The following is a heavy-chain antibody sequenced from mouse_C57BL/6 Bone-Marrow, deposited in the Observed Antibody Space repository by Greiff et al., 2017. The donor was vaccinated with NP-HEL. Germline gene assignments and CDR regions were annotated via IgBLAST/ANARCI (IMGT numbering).Heavy chain of an antibody. Sequence: VMLVESGPGLVQPSQSLSITCTVSGFSLTSYGVHWVRQSPGKGLEWLGVIWRGGSTDYNADFMSRLSITKDNTKNQVYFKMNSLQAYDTAIYYCATVVATRYFDVWGTGTTVTVSS. CDR3: ATVVATRYFDV. CDR1: GFSLTSYG. V-gene: IGHV2-5*01. D-gene: IGHD1-1*01. CDR2: IWRGGST. J-gene: IGHJ1*03.